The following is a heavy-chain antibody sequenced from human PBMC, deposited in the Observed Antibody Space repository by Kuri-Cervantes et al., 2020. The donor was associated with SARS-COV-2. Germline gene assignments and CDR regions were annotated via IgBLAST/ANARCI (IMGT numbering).Heavy chain of an antibody. D-gene: IGHD2-21*02. CDR3: ARDLVVTAPSLVSGGFDY. CDR1: GFTFSGHW. CDR2: IKSKTNAGTT. V-gene: IGHV3-15*07. J-gene: IGHJ4*02. Sequence: GGSLRLSCAASGFTFSGHWIHWVRQAPGKGLEWVGRIKSKTNAGTTDYGAPVKGRFTISRDDSKHTLYLQMNSLRAEDTAVYYCARDLVVTAPSLVSGGFDYWGQGTLVTVSS.